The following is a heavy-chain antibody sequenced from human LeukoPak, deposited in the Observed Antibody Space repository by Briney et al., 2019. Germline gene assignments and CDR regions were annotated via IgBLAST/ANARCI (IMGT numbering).Heavy chain of an antibody. D-gene: IGHD3-3*01. CDR2: IIPIFGTV. J-gene: IGHJ4*02. Sequence: ASVKVSCKASGGTFSSYAISWVRQAPGQGLEWMGGIIPIFGTVNYAQKFQGRVTITADESTSTAYMELSSLRSEDTAVYYCARDINPTPHYDFWSGYFGYWGQGTLVTVSS. CDR3: ARDINPTPHYDFWSGYFGY. V-gene: IGHV1-69*13. CDR1: GGTFSSYA.